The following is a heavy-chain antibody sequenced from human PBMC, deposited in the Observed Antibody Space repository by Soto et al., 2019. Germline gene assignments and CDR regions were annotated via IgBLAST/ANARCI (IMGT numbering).Heavy chain of an antibody. J-gene: IGHJ6*03. Sequence: SETLSLTCAVYGGSFSGYYWSWIRQPPGKGLEWIGEINHSGSTNYNPSLKSRVTISVDTSKNQFSLKLSSVTAADTAVYYCARGPVSDLVVPAANHYYYYMDVWGKGTTVTVSS. D-gene: IGHD2-2*01. CDR1: GGSFSGYY. CDR2: INHSGST. CDR3: ARGPVSDLVVPAANHYYYYMDV. V-gene: IGHV4-34*01.